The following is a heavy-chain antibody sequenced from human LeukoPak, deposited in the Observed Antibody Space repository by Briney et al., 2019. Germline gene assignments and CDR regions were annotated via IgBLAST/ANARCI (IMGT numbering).Heavy chain of an antibody. CDR3: ARDRYGSSYYFDY. CDR1: GYTFTSYG. CDR2: INPNSGGT. J-gene: IGHJ4*02. V-gene: IGHV1-2*02. Sequence: GSVKVSCKASGYTFTSYGISWVRQAPGQGLEWMGWINPNSGGTNYAQKFQGRVTMTRDTSISTAYMELSRLRSDDTAVYYCARDRYGSSYYFDYWGQGTLVTVSS. D-gene: IGHD6-6*01.